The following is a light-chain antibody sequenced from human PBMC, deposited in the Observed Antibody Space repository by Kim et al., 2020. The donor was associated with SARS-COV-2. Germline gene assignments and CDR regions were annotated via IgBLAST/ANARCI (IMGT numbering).Light chain of an antibody. CDR1: SRDVGGYIY. CDR2: DVT. CDR3: CSYAGSYWV. V-gene: IGLV2-11*01. J-gene: IGLJ3*02. Sequence: PGQSATISCTGTSRDVGGYIYVSWNQHHPGKAPKLMIYDVTKRPSGVPDRFSGSKSGNTASLTISGLQAEDEADYYCCSYAGSYWVFGGGTQLTVL.